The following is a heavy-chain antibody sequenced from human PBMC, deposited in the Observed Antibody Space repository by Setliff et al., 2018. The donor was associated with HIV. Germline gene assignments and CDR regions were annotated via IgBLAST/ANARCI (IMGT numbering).Heavy chain of an antibody. Sequence: ASVKVSCKASGYTFTSYGISWVRQAPGQGLEWMGWISGYNGNTNYARKLQGRVTMTTDTSTSTAYMELRSLRSDDTAAYYCARDPFLDYYDDSGYPGGAFDIWGQGTMVTVSS. CDR1: GYTFTSYG. V-gene: IGHV1-18*01. CDR3: ARDPFLDYYDDSGYPGGAFDI. J-gene: IGHJ3*02. D-gene: IGHD3-22*01. CDR2: ISGYNGNT.